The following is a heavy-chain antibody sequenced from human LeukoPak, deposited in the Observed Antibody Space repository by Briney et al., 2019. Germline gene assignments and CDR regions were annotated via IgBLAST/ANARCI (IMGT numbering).Heavy chain of an antibody. D-gene: IGHD3-10*01. V-gene: IGHV3-23*01. CDR2: ISGSGGST. Sequence: GGSLILSCAASGFTFSSYAMSWVRQAPGKGLEWVSAISGSGGSTYYPDSVEGRVTISRDNSKNTLYLQMNGLRAEDTAVYYCAKDYGSGSYFPFDPWGQGTLVTVSS. J-gene: IGHJ5*02. CDR1: GFTFSSYA. CDR3: AKDYGSGSYFPFDP.